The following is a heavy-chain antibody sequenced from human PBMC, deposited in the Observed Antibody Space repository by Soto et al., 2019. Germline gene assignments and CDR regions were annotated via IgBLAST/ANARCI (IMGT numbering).Heavy chain of an antibody. CDR1: GGTFSSYA. Sequence: SVKVSCKASGGTFSSYAISWVRQAPGQGLEWMGGIIPIFGTANYAQKFQGRVTITADESTSTAYMELSSLRSEDTAVYYCASLWPDFESHPVASHSSGYWPFDYWGQGTLVTVSS. D-gene: IGHD3-22*01. CDR3: ASLWPDFESHPVASHSSGYWPFDY. V-gene: IGHV1-69*13. CDR2: IIPIFGTA. J-gene: IGHJ4*02.